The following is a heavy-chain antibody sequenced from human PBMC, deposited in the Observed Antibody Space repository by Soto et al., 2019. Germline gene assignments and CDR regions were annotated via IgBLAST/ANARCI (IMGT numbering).Heavy chain of an antibody. CDR2: IYYSGST. CDR1: GGSISSGDYY. CDR3: AREVTIFGVVLESNWFDP. Sequence: SETLSLTCTVSGGSISSGDYYWSWIRQPPGKGLEWIGYIYYSGSTYYKPSLKSRVTISVDTSKNQFSLKLSSVTAVDTAVYYCAREVTIFGVVLESNWFDPWGQGTLVT. V-gene: IGHV4-30-4*01. D-gene: IGHD3-3*01. J-gene: IGHJ5*02.